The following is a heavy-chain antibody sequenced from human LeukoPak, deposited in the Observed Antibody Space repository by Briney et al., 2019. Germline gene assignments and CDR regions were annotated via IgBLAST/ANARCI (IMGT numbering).Heavy chain of an antibody. V-gene: IGHV1-69*13. Sequence: SVKVSCKASGGTFSSDAISWVRQAPGQGLEWMGGIIPIFGTANYAQKFQGRVTITADESTSTAYMELSSLRSEDTAVYYCARAAFDSGWTPDWGQGTLVTVSS. D-gene: IGHD6-19*01. CDR3: ARAAFDSGWTPD. CDR2: IIPIFGTA. CDR1: GGTFSSDA. J-gene: IGHJ4*02.